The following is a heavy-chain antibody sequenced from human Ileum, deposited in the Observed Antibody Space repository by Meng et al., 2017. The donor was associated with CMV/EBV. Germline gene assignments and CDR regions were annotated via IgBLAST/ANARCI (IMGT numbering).Heavy chain of an antibody. D-gene: IGHD3-10*01. CDR2: ISAYNGNT. Sequence: ASVKVSCKSSGYTFTSYGISWVRQAPGQGREWMGWISAYNGNTNYAQKFQGRVTMTTDTSTSTAYLELRRLRSDETAVYYCARDLLLFRGPHDAFAIWGQGTRV. CDR1: GYTFTSYG. J-gene: IGHJ3*02. V-gene: IGHV1-18*01. CDR3: ARDLLLFRGPHDAFAI.